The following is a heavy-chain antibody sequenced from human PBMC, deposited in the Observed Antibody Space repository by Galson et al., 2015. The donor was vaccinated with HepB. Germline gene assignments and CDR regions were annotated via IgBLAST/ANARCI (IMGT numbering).Heavy chain of an antibody. CDR1: GFIFRDYN. V-gene: IGHV3-21*01. D-gene: IGHD6-19*01. CDR2: ITSTSSHT. Sequence: SLRLSCAASGFIFRDYNMSWVRQAPGKGLEWVSSITSTSSHTFYADSIKGRFTISRDYAKNSLDLQIHSLSAEDTAVYFCARENFSMPVAGPLFDYWGVGTLVTVSS. J-gene: IGHJ4*02. CDR3: ARENFSMPVAGPLFDY.